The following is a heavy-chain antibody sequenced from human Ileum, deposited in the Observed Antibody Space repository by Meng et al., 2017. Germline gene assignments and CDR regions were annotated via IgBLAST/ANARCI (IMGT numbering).Heavy chain of an antibody. J-gene: IGHJ5*02. CDR3: ARLLDSSDWEWFDP. D-gene: IGHD3-22*01. Sequence: QVQLQESGPGLVKPSETLALTCSVSGASISSHYWTWIRQPPGKGLEYIGYIYYRGGASYNPSLRSRVTMSVDTSKNQFSLNLSSVTAADTAVYYCARLLDSSDWEWFDPWGQETLVTVSS. CDR1: GASISSHY. V-gene: IGHV4-59*08. CDR2: IYYRGGA.